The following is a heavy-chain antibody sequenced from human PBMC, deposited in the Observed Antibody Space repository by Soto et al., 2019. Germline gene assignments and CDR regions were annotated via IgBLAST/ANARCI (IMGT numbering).Heavy chain of an antibody. Sequence: GGSLRLSCAASGFTFSSYAMSWVRQAPGKGLEWVSTISGSGGSTYYADSVKGRFTISRDNSKNTLYLQMNSLRAGDTAVYYCAKDVDYGGNSLYYFDYWGQGTLVTVSS. J-gene: IGHJ4*02. V-gene: IGHV3-23*01. CDR2: ISGSGGST. D-gene: IGHD4-17*01. CDR3: AKDVDYGGNSLYYFDY. CDR1: GFTFSSYA.